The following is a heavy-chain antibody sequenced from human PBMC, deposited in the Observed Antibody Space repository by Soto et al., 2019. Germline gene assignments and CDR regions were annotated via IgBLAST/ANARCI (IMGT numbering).Heavy chain of an antibody. CDR2: INPNSGGT. CDR1: GYTFTGYY. V-gene: IGHV1-2*04. J-gene: IGHJ3*02. CDR3: ARVLDYSRRGPGAFDI. Sequence: ASVKVSCKASGYTFTGYYMHWVRQAPGQGLEWMGWINPNSGGTNYAQKFQGWVTMTRDTSISTAYMELSRLRSDDTAVYYCARVLDYSRRGPGAFDILGQGTMLTVSS. D-gene: IGHD4-4*01.